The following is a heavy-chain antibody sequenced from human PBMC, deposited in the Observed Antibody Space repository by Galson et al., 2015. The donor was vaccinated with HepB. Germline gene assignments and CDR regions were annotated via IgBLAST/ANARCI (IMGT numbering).Heavy chain of an antibody. V-gene: IGHV4-31*03. Sequence: TLSLTCTVSGGSISSGGYYWSWIRQHPGKGLEWIGYIYYSGSTYYNPSLKSRVTISVDTSKNQFSLKLSSVTAADTAVYYCARGALYGGSFDYWGQGTLVTVSS. CDR3: ARGALYGGSFDY. J-gene: IGHJ4*02. D-gene: IGHD2-2*02. CDR2: IYYSGST. CDR1: GGSISSGGYY.